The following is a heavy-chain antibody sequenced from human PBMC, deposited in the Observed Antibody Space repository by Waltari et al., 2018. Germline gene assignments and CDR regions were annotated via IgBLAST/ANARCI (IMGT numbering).Heavy chain of an antibody. CDR1: GGSFSGYY. V-gene: IGHV4-34*01. Sequence: QVQLQQWGAGLLKPSETLSLTCAVYGGSFSGYYWSWIRQPPGKGLEWIGEINHSGSTNDNPSLKSRVTISVDTSKNQVSLKLSSVTAADTAVYYCARGCRVLLWFGEHKGWFDPWGQGTLVTVSS. CDR3: ARGCRVLLWFGEHKGWFDP. CDR2: INHSGST. J-gene: IGHJ5*02. D-gene: IGHD3-10*01.